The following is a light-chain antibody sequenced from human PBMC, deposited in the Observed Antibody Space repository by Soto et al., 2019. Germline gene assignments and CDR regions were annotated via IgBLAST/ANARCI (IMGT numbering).Light chain of an antibody. CDR1: KSVSKY. V-gene: IGKV3-11*01. J-gene: IGKJ4*01. CDR2: DAS. CDR3: HQRSNWPQIT. Sequence: EIVLTQSPATLSLSPGERATLSCRASKSVSKYLAWYQQKPGQAPRLLIHDASNRATGIPARFSGSGSGTDFTLTISSLEPEDFGVYYCHQRSNWPQITFGGGTKVEIK.